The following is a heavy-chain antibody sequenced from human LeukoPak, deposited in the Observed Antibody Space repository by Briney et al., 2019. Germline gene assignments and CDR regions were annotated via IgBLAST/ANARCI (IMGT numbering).Heavy chain of an antibody. V-gene: IGHV3-15*01. Sequence: GGSLRLSCAASGFTFSNAWMSWVRQAPGKGLEWVGRIKSKTDGGTTDYAAPVKGRFTISRDDSKNTLYLQMNSLKTEDTAVYYCTTSFAPRVLIRGDYWGQGTLVTVSS. CDR1: GFTFSNAW. CDR3: TTSFAPRVLIRGDY. CDR2: IKSKTDGGTT. D-gene: IGHD3-9*01. J-gene: IGHJ4*02.